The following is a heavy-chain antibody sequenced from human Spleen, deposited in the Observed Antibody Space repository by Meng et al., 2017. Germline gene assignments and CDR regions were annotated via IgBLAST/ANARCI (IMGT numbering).Heavy chain of an antibody. Sequence: AETLSLTCAVYGGSFSGYYWSWIRQPPGKGLEWIGEINHSGSTNYNPSLKSRVTISVDTSKNQFSLKLSSVTAADTAVYYCARYLVGSFDYWGQGPLVTVSS. D-gene: IGHD1-26*01. CDR2: INHSGST. CDR3: ARYLVGSFDY. J-gene: IGHJ4*02. CDR1: GGSFSGYY. V-gene: IGHV4-34*01.